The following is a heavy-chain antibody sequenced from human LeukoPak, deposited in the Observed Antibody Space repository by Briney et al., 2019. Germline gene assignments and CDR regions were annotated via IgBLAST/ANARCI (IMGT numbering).Heavy chain of an antibody. J-gene: IGHJ4*02. CDR2: INPNSGGT. D-gene: IGHD3-10*01. Sequence: ASVKVSCKASGYTFTGYYMHWVRQAPGQGLEWMGWINPNSGGTNYAQKFQGRVTMTRDTSISTAYMELSRLRSDDTAVYYCARVQVLLWSGIDYWGQGTLVTVSS. CDR1: GYTFTGYY. V-gene: IGHV1-2*02. CDR3: ARVQVLLWSGIDY.